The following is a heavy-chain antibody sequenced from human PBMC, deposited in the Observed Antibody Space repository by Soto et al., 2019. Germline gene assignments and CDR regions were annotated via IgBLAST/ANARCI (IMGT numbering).Heavy chain of an antibody. Sequence: SETLSLTCTVSGGSISSSSCYWGWIRQPPGKGLEWIGSIYYSGNTYYNPSLKSRVTISVDTAKNQFSLKLSSVTAADTAVYYCARGTLVQDVEFDYWGQGTLVTVSS. V-gene: IGHV4-39*07. D-gene: IGHD3-10*01. J-gene: IGHJ4*02. CDR1: GGSISSSSCY. CDR3: ARGTLVQDVEFDY. CDR2: IYYSGNT.